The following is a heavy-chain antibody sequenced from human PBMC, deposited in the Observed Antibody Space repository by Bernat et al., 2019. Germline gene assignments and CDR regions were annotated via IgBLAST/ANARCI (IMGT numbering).Heavy chain of an antibody. CDR2: IYHSGST. V-gene: IGHV4-4*02. Sequence: QVQLQESGPGLVKPSGTLSLTCAVSGGSISSSNWWSWVRQPPGKGLVWIGEIYHSGSTNYNPSLKSRVTISVEKSKNQFSLKLSSVAAADTAVYYCASRYCSSTSCYVVDYWGQGTLVTVSS. CDR1: GGSISSSNW. J-gene: IGHJ4*02. D-gene: IGHD2-2*01. CDR3: ASRYCSSTSCYVVDY.